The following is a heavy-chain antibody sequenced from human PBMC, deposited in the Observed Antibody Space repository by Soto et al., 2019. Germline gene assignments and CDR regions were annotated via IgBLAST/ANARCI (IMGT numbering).Heavy chain of an antibody. CDR2: IYWDGDK. D-gene: IGHD2-15*01. CDR3: AHKGGRGAAMDV. CDR1: GFSLSTSGVG. V-gene: IGHV2-5*02. Sequence: QITLKESGPTLAKPTQTLTVTCSFSGFSLSTSGVGVAWNRQPPGKALEWLALIYWDGDKRYSPFLKSRLTITKDTSENQVVLTLSNMDPVDTATYYCAHKGGRGAAMDVWGQGTTVTVSS. J-gene: IGHJ6*02.